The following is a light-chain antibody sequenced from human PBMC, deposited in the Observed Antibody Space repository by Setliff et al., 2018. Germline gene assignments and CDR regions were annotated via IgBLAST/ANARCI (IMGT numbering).Light chain of an antibody. J-gene: IGLJ1*01. Sequence: QSALTQPASVSWSPGQSITISCSGTSSDVGSYDLVSWYQQHPGKAPKLIIYGVSDRPSGVSSRFSGSKSGNTAYLTISGLQTEDEAEYYCNAYASDTTYVFGSGTKVTVL. CDR3: NAYASDTTYV. CDR1: SSDVGSYDL. CDR2: GVS. V-gene: IGLV2-14*03.